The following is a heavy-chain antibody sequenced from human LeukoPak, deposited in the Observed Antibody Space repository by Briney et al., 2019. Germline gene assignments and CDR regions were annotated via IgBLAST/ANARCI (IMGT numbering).Heavy chain of an antibody. J-gene: IGHJ4*02. CDR2: ISSSSSYI. CDR1: GFTFSSYS. V-gene: IGHV3-21*01. Sequence: PGGSLRLSCAASGFTFSSYSMNWVRQAPGKGLEWVSSISSSSSYIYYADSVKGRFTISRDNAKNSLYLQMNSLRAEDTAVYYCARSCGLTGYYYVPDYYFDYWGQGTLVTVSS. D-gene: IGHD3-9*01. CDR3: ARSCGLTGYYYVPDYYFDY.